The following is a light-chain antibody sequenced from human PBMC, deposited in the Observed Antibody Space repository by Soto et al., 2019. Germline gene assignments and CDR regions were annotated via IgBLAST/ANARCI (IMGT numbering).Light chain of an antibody. CDR2: DAS. CDR1: QGIGND. CDR3: LQHNSCPPT. Sequence: DIQMTQFPSSLSASVGDSVTITCRASQGIGNDLGWFQQKPGKAPKRLIFDASHLQSGVPSRFSGSGSGTEFTLTITSLQPEDFAIYYCLQHNSCPPTFGQGTKVEMK. J-gene: IGKJ1*01. V-gene: IGKV1-17*01.